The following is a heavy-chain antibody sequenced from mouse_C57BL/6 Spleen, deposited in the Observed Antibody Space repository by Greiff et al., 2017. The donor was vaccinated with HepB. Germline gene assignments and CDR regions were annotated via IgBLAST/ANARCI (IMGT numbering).Heavy chain of an antibody. Sequence: VQLQQSGPGLVQPSQSLSITCTVSGFSLTSYGVHWVRQSPGKGLEWLGVIWSGGSTDYNAAFIYRLSISKDNSKSQVFFKKNSLQADDTAIYYCARNSTGLTHAMDYWGQGTSVTVSS. CDR2: IWSGGST. V-gene: IGHV2-2*01. D-gene: IGHD3-1*01. CDR3: ARNSTGLTHAMDY. CDR1: GFSLTSYG. J-gene: IGHJ4*01.